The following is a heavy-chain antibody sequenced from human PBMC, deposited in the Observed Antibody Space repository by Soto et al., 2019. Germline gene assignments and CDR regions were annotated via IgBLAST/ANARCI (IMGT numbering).Heavy chain of an antibody. D-gene: IGHD5-18*01. J-gene: IGHJ4*02. CDR2: ISAYNGNT. CDR3: ARDRPWIRLWLQGNDY. V-gene: IGHV1-18*04. CDR1: GYTFTSYG. Sequence: ASVKVSCKASGYTFTSYGISWVRQAPGQGLEWMGWISAYNGNTNYAQKLQGRVTMTTDTSTSTAYMELRSLRSDDTAVYYCARDRPWIRLWLQGNDYWGQGTLVTVSS.